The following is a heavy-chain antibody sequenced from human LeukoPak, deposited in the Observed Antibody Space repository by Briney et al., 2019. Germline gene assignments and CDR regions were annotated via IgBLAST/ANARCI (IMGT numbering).Heavy chain of an antibody. D-gene: IGHD4-17*01. V-gene: IGHV3-30-3*01. J-gene: IGHJ4*02. CDR3: ARSLGYGDYFDY. CDR2: ISHDGSNK. CDR1: GFTFSSYA. Sequence: PGGSLRLSCAASGFTFSSYAMHWVRQAPGKGLEWVAVISHDGSNKYYADSVKGRFTISGDNSKNTLYLQMNSLRAEDTAVYYCARSLGYGDYFDYWGQGTLVTVSS.